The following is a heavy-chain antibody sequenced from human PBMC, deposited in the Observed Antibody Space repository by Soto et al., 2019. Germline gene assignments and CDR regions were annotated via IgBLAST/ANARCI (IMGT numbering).Heavy chain of an antibody. D-gene: IGHD3-16*01. V-gene: IGHV4-61*08. CDR3: GRHYGWALDN. CDR2: IYYSGST. Sequence: SETLSLTCTVSGGSISSGAYYWSWIRQPPGKGLEWNGYIYYSGSTNYNPSLKSRVTISVDTSKNQFSLKPSSVTASDTAVNYCGRHYGWALDNLGQGTMVTVSS. J-gene: IGHJ3*02. CDR1: GGSISSGAYY.